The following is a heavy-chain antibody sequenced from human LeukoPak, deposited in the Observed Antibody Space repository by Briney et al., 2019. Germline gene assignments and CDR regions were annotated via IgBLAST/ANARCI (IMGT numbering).Heavy chain of an antibody. V-gene: IGHV4-34*01. CDR1: GGSFSGYY. Sequence: SETLSLTCAVYGGSFSGYYWSWIRQPPGKGLEWIGEINHSGSTNYNPSLKSRVTISVDTSKNQFSLKLSPVTAADTAVYYCARGVYATYDYYYMDVWGKGTTVTVSS. J-gene: IGHJ6*03. D-gene: IGHD2-8*01. CDR3: ARGVYATYDYYYMDV. CDR2: INHSGST.